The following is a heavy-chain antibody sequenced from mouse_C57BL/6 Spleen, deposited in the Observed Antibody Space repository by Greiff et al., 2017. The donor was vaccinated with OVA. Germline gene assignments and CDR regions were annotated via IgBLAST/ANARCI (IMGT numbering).Heavy chain of an antibody. Sequence: VQLKESGGGLVKPGGSLKLSCAASGFTFSDYGMHWVRQAPEKGLEWVAYISSGSSTIYYADTVKGQFTISRDNAKNTLFLQITSLRSEYTAMYSCASAVYLYAMDYWGQGTSLTVSS. CDR2: ISSGSSTI. D-gene: IGHD3-3*01. V-gene: IGHV5-17*01. J-gene: IGHJ4*01. CDR1: GFTFSDYG. CDR3: ASAVYLYAMDY.